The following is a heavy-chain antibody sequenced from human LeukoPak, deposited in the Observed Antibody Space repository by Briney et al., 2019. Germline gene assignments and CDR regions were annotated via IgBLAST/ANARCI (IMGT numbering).Heavy chain of an antibody. V-gene: IGHV1-3*01. CDR2: INAGNGNT. CDR3: ARKSTPSSGWTPFDY. Sequence: ASVKVSCKASGYTFTSYAMHWVRQAPGQRLEWMGWINAGNGNTKYSQKFQGRVTITRDTSASTAYMELSSLRSEDTAVYYCARKSTPSSGWTPFDYWGQGTLVTVSS. D-gene: IGHD6-19*01. CDR1: GYTFTSYA. J-gene: IGHJ4*02.